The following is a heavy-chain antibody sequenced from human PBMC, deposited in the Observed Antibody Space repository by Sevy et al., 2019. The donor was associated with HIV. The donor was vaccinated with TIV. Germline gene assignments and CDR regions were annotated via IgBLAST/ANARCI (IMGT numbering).Heavy chain of an antibody. V-gene: IGHV1-69*13. CDR2: IIPIFDIV. J-gene: IGHJ6*03. CDR3: ARVDSTSFRNSYYHMDV. CDR1: GGTFSSYA. Sequence: ASVKVSCKASGGTFSSYAVSWVRQAPGQGLEWMGGIIPIFDIVNSAQKFQDRVTITADESASTVYMELSSLRSEDTAVYYCARVDSTSFRNSYYHMDVWGKGTTVTVSS. D-gene: IGHD6-6*01.